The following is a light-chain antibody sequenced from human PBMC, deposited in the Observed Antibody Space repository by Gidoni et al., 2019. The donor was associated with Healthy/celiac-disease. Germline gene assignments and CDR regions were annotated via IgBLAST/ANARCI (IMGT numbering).Light chain of an antibody. V-gene: IGLV3-1*01. Sequence: SVSPGQTASISCSGDKLGDNYVCWYQQKPGQSPVLVIYQDGKRPSGIPERFSGSNSGNTATLTISGPQTMDEADYSCQAWDSSTVVFGGGTKLTVL. J-gene: IGLJ2*01. CDR2: QDG. CDR3: QAWDSSTVV. CDR1: KLGDNY.